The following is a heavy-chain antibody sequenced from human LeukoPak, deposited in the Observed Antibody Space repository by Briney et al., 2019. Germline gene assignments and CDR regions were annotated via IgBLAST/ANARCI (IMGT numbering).Heavy chain of an antibody. CDR2: MNPNSGNT. CDR3: ARGPNYDFWSGYYTLYY. Sequence: EASVKVSCKASGYTFTSYDINWVRQATGQGLEWMGWMNPNSGNTGYARKFQGRVTMTRNTSISTAYVELSSLRSEDTAVYYCARGPNYDFWSGYYTLYYWGQGTLVTVSS. J-gene: IGHJ4*02. V-gene: IGHV1-8*01. D-gene: IGHD3-3*01. CDR1: GYTFTSYD.